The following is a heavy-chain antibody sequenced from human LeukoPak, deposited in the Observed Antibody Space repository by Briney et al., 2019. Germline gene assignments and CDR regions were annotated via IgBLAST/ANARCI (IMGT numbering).Heavy chain of an antibody. CDR1: GFTFSSYA. V-gene: IGHV3-23*01. D-gene: IGHD1-26*01. CDR2: ISGSGGST. CDR3: ARDRYSGSYLDY. J-gene: IGHJ4*02. Sequence: PGGSLRLSCAASGFTFSSYAMSWVRQAPGKGLEWVSAISGSGGSTYYADSVKGRFTISRDNSKNTLYLQMNSLRAEDTAVYYCARDRYSGSYLDYWGQGTLVTVSS.